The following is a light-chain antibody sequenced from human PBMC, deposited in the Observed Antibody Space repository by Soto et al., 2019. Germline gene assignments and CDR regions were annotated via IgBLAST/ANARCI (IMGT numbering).Light chain of an antibody. CDR3: QQYGTSTGVT. J-gene: IGKJ3*01. Sequence: ENVLTQSPGTLSLSPGERATLSCRASQTVSTKYVAWYQQKPGQAPRLLIYGTSSRATGIPDRFSGSGSGTDFMLTISRLEAEDFALYYCQQYGTSTGVTFGPGTKLYIK. CDR2: GTS. V-gene: IGKV3-20*01. CDR1: QTVSTKY.